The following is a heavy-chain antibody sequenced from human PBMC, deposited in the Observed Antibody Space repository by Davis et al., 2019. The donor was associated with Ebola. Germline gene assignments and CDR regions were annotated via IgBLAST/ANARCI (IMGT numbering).Heavy chain of an antibody. CDR2: IYPGDSNT. CDR1: GYSFSSHW. J-gene: IGHJ6*04. CDR3: ARSSILVVPWGAMDV. D-gene: IGHD3-3*01. Sequence: KVSCKGSGYSFSSHWIAWVRQRPGKGLEWIGSIYPGDSNTRYSPSFQGQVTISADKSINTAYLQCSTLKASDTAMYYCARSSILVVPWGAMDVWGKGTTVTVSS. V-gene: IGHV5-51*01.